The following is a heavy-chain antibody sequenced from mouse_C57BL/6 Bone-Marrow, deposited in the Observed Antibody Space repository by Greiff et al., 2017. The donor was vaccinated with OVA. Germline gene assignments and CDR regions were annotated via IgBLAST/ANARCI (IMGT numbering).Heavy chain of an antibody. CDR2: IDPENGDT. V-gene: IGHV14-4*01. CDR3: TYGSSYNFDY. Sequence: VHVKQSGAELVRPGASVKLSCTASGFNIKDDYMHWVKQRPEQGLEWIGWIDPENGDTEYASKFQGKATITADTSSNTAYLQLSSLTSEDTAVYYCTYGSSYNFDYWGQGTTLTVSS. D-gene: IGHD1-1*01. J-gene: IGHJ2*01. CDR1: GFNIKDDY.